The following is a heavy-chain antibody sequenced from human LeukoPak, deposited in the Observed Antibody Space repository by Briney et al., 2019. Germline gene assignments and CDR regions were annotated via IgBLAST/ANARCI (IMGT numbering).Heavy chain of an antibody. V-gene: IGHV3-21*01. J-gene: IGHJ4*02. D-gene: IGHD3-22*01. Sequence: PGGSLRLSCAASGFTFSSYSMNWVRQAPGQGLEWVSSISSSSSYIYYADSVKGRFTISRDNAKNSLYLQMNSLRAEDTAVYYCARLQPGYYYDSSGYYPIDYWGQGTLVTVSS. CDR2: ISSSSSYI. CDR1: GFTFSSYS. CDR3: ARLQPGYYYDSSGYYPIDY.